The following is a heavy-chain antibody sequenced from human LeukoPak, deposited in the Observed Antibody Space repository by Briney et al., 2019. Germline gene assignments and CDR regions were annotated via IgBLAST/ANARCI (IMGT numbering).Heavy chain of an antibody. V-gene: IGHV3-23*01. D-gene: IGHD1-26*01. CDR3: AKPYSGSYYFDY. CDR1: GFTFSSYA. CDR2: ISGSGDST. J-gene: IGHJ4*02. Sequence: GGSLRLSCAASGFTFSSYAMSWVRQAPGKGLEWVSGISGSGDSTYYADSVKGRFTISRDNSKNKVYLQMSSLRAEDTAVYYCAKPYSGSYYFDYWGQGTLVTVSS.